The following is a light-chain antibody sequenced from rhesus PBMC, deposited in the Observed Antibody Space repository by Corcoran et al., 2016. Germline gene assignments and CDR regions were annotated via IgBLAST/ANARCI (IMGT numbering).Light chain of an antibody. CDR2: GVS. Sequence: QAAPTQSPSVSGSPGQSVTISCTGTSSDIGGCNRVSWYQQHPGKAPKLMIYGVSKRPSGVSDRFSGSKPGNTASLTISGLQAGDDADYYCSSYTSSTTYSFGAGTRLTVL. V-gene: IGLV2-13*03. CDR3: SSYTSSTTYS. J-gene: IGLJ1*01. CDR1: SSDIGGCNR.